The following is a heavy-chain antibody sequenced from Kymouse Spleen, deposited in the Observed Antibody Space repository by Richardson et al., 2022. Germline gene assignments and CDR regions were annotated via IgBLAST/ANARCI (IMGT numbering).Heavy chain of an antibody. CDR1: GGSFSGYY. J-gene: IGHJ4*02. CDR2: INHSGST. D-gene: IGHD3-9*01. CDR3: ASTIF*LVPFDY. Sequence: QVQLQQWGAGLLKPSETLSLTCAVYGGSFSGYYWSWIRQPPGKGLEWIGEINHSGSTNYNPSLKSRVTISVDTSKNQFSLKLSSVTAADTAVYYCASTIF*LVPFDYWGQGTLVTV. V-gene: IGHV4-34*01.